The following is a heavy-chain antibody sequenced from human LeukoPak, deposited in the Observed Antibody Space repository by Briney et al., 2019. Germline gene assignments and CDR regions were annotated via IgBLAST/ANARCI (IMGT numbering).Heavy chain of an antibody. V-gene: IGHV3-33*01. CDR3: ARGRYSGYDYVLDS. CDR1: GVGFINHG. Sequence: GGSLRLSCKGSGVGFINHGIHWVRQAPGKGPEWLATIWHDGSNEEYGDSVNGRVTISRDNSKSTLYLRITSLRDEDTAVYFCARGRYSGYDYVLDSWGQGTLVTVSS. D-gene: IGHD5-12*01. CDR2: IWHDGSNE. J-gene: IGHJ5*01.